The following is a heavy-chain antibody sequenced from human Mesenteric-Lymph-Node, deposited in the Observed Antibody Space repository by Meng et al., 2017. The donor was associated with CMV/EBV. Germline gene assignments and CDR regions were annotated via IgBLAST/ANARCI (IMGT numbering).Heavy chain of an antibody. V-gene: IGHV3-23*01. J-gene: IGHJ4*02. CDR2: ISGSGGST. D-gene: IGHD6-13*01. CDR1: GFTFSSYA. Sequence: CADSGFTFSSYAMSWVRQAPGKGLEWVSAISGSGGSTYYADSVKGRFTISRDNSKNTLYLQMNSLRAEDTAVYYCANLGSNWSNFDYWGQGTLVTVSS. CDR3: ANLGSNWSNFDY.